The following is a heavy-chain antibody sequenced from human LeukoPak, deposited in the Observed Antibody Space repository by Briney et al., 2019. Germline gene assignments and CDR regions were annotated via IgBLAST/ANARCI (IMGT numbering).Heavy chain of an antibody. V-gene: IGHV5-51*01. CDR3: ARHGSKWLQSELAH. D-gene: IGHD5-24*01. CDR2: IHPDDSET. Sequence: GESLKISCKASGYTFTTYWIGWVRQLPGKGLEWMGVIHPDDSETKFSPSFQGRVTISVDKSINTAYLQWSSLQSSDTAMYYCARHGSKWLQSELAHWGQGALVTVSS. J-gene: IGHJ4*02. CDR1: GYTFTTYW.